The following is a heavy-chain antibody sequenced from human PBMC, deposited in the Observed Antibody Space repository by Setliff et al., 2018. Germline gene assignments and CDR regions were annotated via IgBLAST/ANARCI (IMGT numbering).Heavy chain of an antibody. V-gene: IGHV4-34*01. Sequence: SETLSLTCAIYGQSFSDYYWSWVRQPPGKGLEWIGEIYHSGSTNYNPSLKSRVTISVDTSKNQFSLKLSSVTAADTAVYYCARDRQYCSSPTCYSSYFYYYCMDVWGQGTTVTVSS. CDR1: GQSFSDYY. D-gene: IGHD2-2*02. J-gene: IGHJ6*02. CDR3: ARDRQYCSSPTCYSSYFYYYCMDV. CDR2: IYHSGST.